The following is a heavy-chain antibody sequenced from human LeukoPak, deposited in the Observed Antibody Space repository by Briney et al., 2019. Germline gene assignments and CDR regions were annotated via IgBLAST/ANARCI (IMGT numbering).Heavy chain of an antibody. Sequence: GRSLRLSCAASGFTFSSYAMHWVRQAPGKGLEWVAVISYDGSNKYYADSVKGRFTISRDNSKNTLYLQMNSLRAEDTAVYYCARDLRREGYTRGYFDYWGQGTLVTVSS. CDR3: ARDLRREGYTRGYFDY. V-gene: IGHV3-30*04. CDR2: ISYDGSNK. J-gene: IGHJ4*02. CDR1: GFTFSSYA. D-gene: IGHD1-1*01.